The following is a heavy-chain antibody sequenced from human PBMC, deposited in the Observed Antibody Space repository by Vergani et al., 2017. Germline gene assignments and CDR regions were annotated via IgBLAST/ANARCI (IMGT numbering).Heavy chain of an antibody. CDR2: INHSGST. D-gene: IGHD6-13*01. CDR3: ARVYPGYSSSWYETKYYYYYYYMDV. J-gene: IGHJ6*03. CDR1: GGSFSGYY. V-gene: IGHV4-34*01. Sequence: QVQLQQWGAGLLKPSETLSLTCAVYGGSFSGYYWSWIRQPPGKGLEWIGEINHSGSTNYNPSLKSRVTISVDTSKNQFSLKLSSVTAADTAVYYCARVYPGYSSSWYETKYYYYYYYMDVWGKGTTVTVSS.